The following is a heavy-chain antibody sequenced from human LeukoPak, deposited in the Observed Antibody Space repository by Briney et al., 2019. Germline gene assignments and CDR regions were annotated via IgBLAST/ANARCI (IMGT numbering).Heavy chain of an antibody. Sequence: SQTLSLTCTVSGGSISSGDYYWGWIRQPPGKGLEWIGSIYHSGSTYYSPSLKSRVTISVDTSKNQFSLSLSSVTAADTAVYYCARSYYDSSGYEGFDPWGQGTLVTVSS. CDR3: ARSYYDSSGYEGFDP. CDR1: GGSISSGDYY. CDR2: IYHSGST. J-gene: IGHJ5*02. D-gene: IGHD3-22*01. V-gene: IGHV4-39*07.